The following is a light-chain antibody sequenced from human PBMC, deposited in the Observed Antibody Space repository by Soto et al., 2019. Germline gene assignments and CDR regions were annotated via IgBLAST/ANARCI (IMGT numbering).Light chain of an antibody. Sequence: EIVMTQSPATLSVSPGERATLSCRASQSVSSNLAWYQQKPGQAPRFLIYGASTRATGIPARFSGSGSGTEFTLTISRLQSEDFAVYYCQQYNNWPHTFGQGTKV. CDR2: GAS. V-gene: IGKV3-15*01. CDR1: QSVSSN. J-gene: IGKJ1*01. CDR3: QQYNNWPHT.